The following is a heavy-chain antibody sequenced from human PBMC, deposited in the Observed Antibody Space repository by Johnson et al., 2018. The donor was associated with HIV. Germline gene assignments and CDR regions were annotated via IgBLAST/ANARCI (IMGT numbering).Heavy chain of an antibody. V-gene: IGHV3-20*01. Sequence: VQLVESGGGVVRPGGSLRLSCAASGFTFDEYGMSWVRQAPGKGLEWVSGINWNGGSTIYADSVKGRFTISRDNAKNSLYLQMNSLRAEDTALYDCSRDLGPSRWLARDAFDIWGQGTMVTVSS. CDR2: INWNGGST. CDR1: GFTFDEYG. CDR3: SRDLGPSRWLARDAFDI. D-gene: IGHD6-19*01. J-gene: IGHJ3*02.